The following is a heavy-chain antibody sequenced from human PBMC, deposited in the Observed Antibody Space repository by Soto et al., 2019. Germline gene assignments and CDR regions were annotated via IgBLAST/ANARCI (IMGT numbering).Heavy chain of an antibody. Sequence: QVQLQESGPGLVMPSETLSLTCTVSGDSISGSPYFWGWIRQPPGQRLEWIGSIFYDGYTLYTPSLKSRVTISVDTSKNQFSLKLTSVAAADTAIYFCARLQAAVPHYWGQGILVTVSS. CDR2: IFYDGYT. CDR1: GDSISGSPYF. CDR3: ARLQAAVPHY. J-gene: IGHJ4*02. D-gene: IGHD6-13*01. V-gene: IGHV4-39*01.